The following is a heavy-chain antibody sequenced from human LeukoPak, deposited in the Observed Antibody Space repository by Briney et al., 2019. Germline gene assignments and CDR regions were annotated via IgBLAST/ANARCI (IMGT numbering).Heavy chain of an antibody. CDR1: GYTFTSYA. D-gene: IGHD6-13*01. Sequence: ASVKVSCKASGYTFTSYAMHWVRLAPGQRLEWMGWINAGNGNTQYSQKFQGRVTIARDTSASTAYMELSSLKSEDTAVYYCARLAAAETYNWFDPWGQGTLVTVSS. CDR2: INAGNGNT. V-gene: IGHV1-3*01. J-gene: IGHJ5*02. CDR3: ARLAAAETYNWFDP.